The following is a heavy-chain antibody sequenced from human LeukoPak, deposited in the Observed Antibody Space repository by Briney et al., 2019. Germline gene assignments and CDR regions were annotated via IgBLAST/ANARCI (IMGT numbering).Heavy chain of an antibody. D-gene: IGHD3-10*01. Sequence: SETLSLTCTVSGGSISSSSYYWVWIRQPPGKGLEWIGSIYYSGSTYYNPSLKSRVTISVDTSKNQFSLELTSVAAADTAVYYCARHSGSGSYHSPFGNWGQGTLVTVSS. CDR3: ARHSGSGSYHSPFGN. V-gene: IGHV4-39*01. CDR2: IYYSGST. J-gene: IGHJ4*02. CDR1: GGSISSSSYY.